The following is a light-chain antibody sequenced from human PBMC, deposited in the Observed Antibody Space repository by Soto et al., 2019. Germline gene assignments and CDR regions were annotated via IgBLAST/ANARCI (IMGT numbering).Light chain of an antibody. V-gene: IGKV3-20*01. CDR2: GAS. CDR1: QSVTNNY. CDR3: QQYGSSPALFA. J-gene: IGKJ3*01. Sequence: ESVLTQSPGSLSLSPGERATLSCRASQSVTNNYLAWYQQKPGQAPRLLIYGASSRATGIPDRFSGSGSGTDFTLTVSRLEPEDFAVYYCQQYGSSPALFAFGPGTKVDIK.